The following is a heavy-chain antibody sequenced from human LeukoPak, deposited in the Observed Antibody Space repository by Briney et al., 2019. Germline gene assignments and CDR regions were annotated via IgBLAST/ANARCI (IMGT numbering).Heavy chain of an antibody. CDR2: IKRVGSDK. CDR3: ARDSSPWMIDE. J-gene: IGHJ4*02. Sequence: PGGSLRLSCATSGFIFNNYWMSWVRQAPGKGLEWVANIKRVGSDKYYVDSVKGRFTISRDNARNSVYLQMNSLRVEDTAVYYCARDSSPWMIDEWGQGTLLTVSS. D-gene: IGHD3-22*01. CDR1: GFIFNNYW. V-gene: IGHV3-7*01.